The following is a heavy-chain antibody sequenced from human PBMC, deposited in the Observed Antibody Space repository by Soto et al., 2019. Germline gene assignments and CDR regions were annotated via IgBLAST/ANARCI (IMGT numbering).Heavy chain of an antibody. D-gene: IGHD2-21*01. CDR1: GDSIRSGSYH. Sequence: SETLSLTCTVSGDSIRSGSYHWGWIRQPPGKGLEWIASIYYSGTTYYNPSLKSRVTISVDMSRNQFSVKVASVTAAETSTYYCVRHVGDRLWYFDYWGQGTLVTVSS. CDR2: IYYSGTT. J-gene: IGHJ4*02. V-gene: IGHV4-39*01. CDR3: VRHVGDRLWYFDY.